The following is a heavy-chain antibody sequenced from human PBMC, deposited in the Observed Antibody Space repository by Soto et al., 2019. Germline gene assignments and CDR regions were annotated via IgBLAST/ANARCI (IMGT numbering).Heavy chain of an antibody. Sequence: KTSETLSLTCTVSGDSMSRFYWTWIRQLPGKGLECIGYIYYTGTTSYNPSLKSRVTISLDTSKNQFSLNLRSVTPADTAVYYCAREAFVTGPHNEDWFDPWGQGILVTVSS. CDR3: AREAFVTGPHNEDWFDP. V-gene: IGHV4-59*01. CDR1: GDSMSRFY. J-gene: IGHJ5*02. D-gene: IGHD1-1*01. CDR2: IYYTGTT.